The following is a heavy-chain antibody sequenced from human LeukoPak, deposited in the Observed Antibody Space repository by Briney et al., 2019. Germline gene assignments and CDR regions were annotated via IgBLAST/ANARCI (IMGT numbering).Heavy chain of an antibody. CDR2: FYWDDDK. Sequence: SGPTLVKPTQTLTLTCTFSGFSLSTSGVGVGWIRQPPGKALGWLALFYWDDDKRYSPSLKSRLTITKDTSKNQVVLTMTNMDPVDTATYYCGSVAMTYYYYYMDVWGKGTTVTVSS. V-gene: IGHV2-5*02. CDR1: GFSLSTSGVG. CDR3: GSVAMTYYYYYMDV. J-gene: IGHJ6*03. D-gene: IGHD5-12*01.